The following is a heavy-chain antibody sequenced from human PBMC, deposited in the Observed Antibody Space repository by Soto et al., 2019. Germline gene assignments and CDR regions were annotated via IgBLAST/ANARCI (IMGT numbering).Heavy chain of an antibody. CDR1: GYTFTSYA. D-gene: IGHD1-1*01. V-gene: IGHV1-3*01. CDR3: ARAPAQAGTTPYYFDY. CDR2: INAGNGNT. Sequence: ASVKVSCKASGYTFTSYAMHWVRQAPGQRLEWMGWINAGNGNTKYSQKFQGRVTITRDTSASTAYIELSSLRSEDTAVYYCARAPAQAGTTPYYFDYWGQGTLVTVSS. J-gene: IGHJ4*02.